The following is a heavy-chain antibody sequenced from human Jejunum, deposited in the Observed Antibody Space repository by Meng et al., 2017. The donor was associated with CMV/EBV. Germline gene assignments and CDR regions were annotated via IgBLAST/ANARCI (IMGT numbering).Heavy chain of an antibody. Sequence: VRLGEWRGALHPAGWSLRASCAASGFTVSSSYMTWFGQAPGKGLDWVSVINTSGSTSYEDSVKGRFTISRDNSWNTLFLQMNRLRAEDTAVYYCATSPRSHDYASWGQGTLVTVSS. CDR3: ATSPRSHDYAS. CDR2: INTSGST. V-gene: IGHV3-53*01. D-gene: IGHD5-12*01. J-gene: IGHJ5*02. CDR1: GFTVSSSY.